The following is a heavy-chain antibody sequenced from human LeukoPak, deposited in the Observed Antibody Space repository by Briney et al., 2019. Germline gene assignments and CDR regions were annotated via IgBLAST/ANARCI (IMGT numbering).Heavy chain of an antibody. Sequence: GGSLRLSCAASGFTFSSYAMSWVRQAPGKGLEWVSVISGSGGSTYYADSVKGRFTISRDNSKNTLHLQMNSLRAEDTAVYYCAKIPYYDYWSGYSYYYYMDVWGTGTTVTVSS. CDR3: AKIPYYDYWSGYSYYYYMDV. D-gene: IGHD3-3*01. V-gene: IGHV3-23*01. CDR1: GFTFSSYA. J-gene: IGHJ6*03. CDR2: ISGSGGST.